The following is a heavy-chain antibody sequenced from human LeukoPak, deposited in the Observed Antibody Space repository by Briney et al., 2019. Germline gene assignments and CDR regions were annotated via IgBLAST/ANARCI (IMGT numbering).Heavy chain of an antibody. J-gene: IGHJ4*02. CDR2: IKQDGSEK. CDR3: ARDTGCSGGRCYSYYDH. D-gene: IGHD2-15*01. CDR1: GFTFSSYW. Sequence: HPGGSLRLSCAASGFTFSSYWITWVRQAPGKGLEWVANIKQDGSEKYYVDSVKGRFTVSRDNAKNSPFLQMNSLRAEDTALYYCARDTGCSGGRCYSYYDHWGQGTLVTVSS. V-gene: IGHV3-7*01.